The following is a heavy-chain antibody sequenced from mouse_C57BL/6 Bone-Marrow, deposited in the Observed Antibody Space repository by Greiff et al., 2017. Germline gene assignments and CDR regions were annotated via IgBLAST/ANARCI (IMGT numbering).Heavy chain of an antibody. V-gene: IGHV1-50*01. CDR1: GYTFTSYW. J-gene: IGHJ2*01. CDR3: AGGRY. Sequence: QVQLQQPGAELVKPGASVKLSCKASGYTFTSYWMQWVKQRPGQGLEWIGEIDPSDSYTNYNQKFKGKATLTVDTSSSAAYMQLSSLTSEDAAGYYCAGGRYWGQGTTLTVSS. CDR2: IDPSDSYT.